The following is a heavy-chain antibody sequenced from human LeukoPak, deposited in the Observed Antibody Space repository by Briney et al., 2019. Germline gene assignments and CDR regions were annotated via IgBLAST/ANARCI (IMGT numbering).Heavy chain of an antibody. CDR2: ISGDGVST. CDR1: GFTFSVYG. V-gene: IGHV3-43*02. Sequence: PGGSLRLSCAASGFTFSVYGLSWVRQAPGKGLEWVSLISGDGVSTFYADSVKGRFSISRDNSKNSLYLEMNSLRTEDAAMYYCAKESGKFDYWGQGTLVAVSS. J-gene: IGHJ4*02. CDR3: AKESGKFDY.